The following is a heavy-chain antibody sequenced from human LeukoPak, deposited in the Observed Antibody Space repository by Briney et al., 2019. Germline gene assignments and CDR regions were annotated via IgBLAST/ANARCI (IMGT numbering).Heavy chain of an antibody. V-gene: IGHV3-74*01. Sequence: GGSLRLSCEASGFAFSDHWMHWVRHVPGKGLVWVSRSYNDGISRSYADSVTGRFTISRDNSKNTLYLQMTSLRAEDTAVHYCARGFTTGTTTGSDYWGQGTLVTVSS. CDR3: ARGFTTGTTTGSDY. CDR1: GFAFSDHW. D-gene: IGHD1-1*01. CDR2: SYNDGISR. J-gene: IGHJ4*02.